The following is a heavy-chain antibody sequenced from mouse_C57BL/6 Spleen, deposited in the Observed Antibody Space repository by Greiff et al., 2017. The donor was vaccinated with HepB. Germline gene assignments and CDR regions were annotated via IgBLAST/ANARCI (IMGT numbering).Heavy chain of an antibody. CDR3: ARIYYGYDEAY. J-gene: IGHJ3*01. D-gene: IGHD2-2*01. V-gene: IGHV1-82*01. CDR2: IYPGDGDT. Sequence: LQESGPELVKPGASVKISCKASGYAFSSSWMNWVKQRPGKGLEWIGRIYPGDGDTNYNGKFKGKATLTADKSSSTAYMQLSSLTSEDSAVYFCARIYYGYDEAYWGQGTLVTVSA. CDR1: GYAFSSSW.